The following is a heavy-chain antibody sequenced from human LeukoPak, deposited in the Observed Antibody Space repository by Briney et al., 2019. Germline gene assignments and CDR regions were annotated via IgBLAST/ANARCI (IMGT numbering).Heavy chain of an antibody. CDR3: ARDATMVRGGNWFGP. V-gene: IGHV4-59*01. D-gene: IGHD3-10*01. Sequence: PSETLSLTCTVSGGSISSYYWSWIRQPPGKGLEWIGYIYYSGSTNYNPSLKSRVTISVDTSKNQFSLKLSSVTAADTAVYYCARDATMVRGGNWFGPWGQGTLVTVSS. CDR1: GGSISSYY. J-gene: IGHJ5*02. CDR2: IYYSGST.